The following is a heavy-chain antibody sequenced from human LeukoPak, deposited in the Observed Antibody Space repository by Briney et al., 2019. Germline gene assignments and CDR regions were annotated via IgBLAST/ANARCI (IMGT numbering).Heavy chain of an antibody. CDR1: GFTFSIYT. CDR2: ITGGGDST. V-gene: IGHV3-23*01. CDR3: ARSPYYYDSSGYYYFGAFDI. Sequence: GSLRLSCAASGFTFSIYTMNWVRQAPGKGLEWVSAITGGGDSTHSADSVKGRFTISRDNAKNTLYLQMNSLRAEDTAVYYCARSPYYYDSSGYYYFGAFDIWGQGTMVTVSS. D-gene: IGHD3-22*01. J-gene: IGHJ3*02.